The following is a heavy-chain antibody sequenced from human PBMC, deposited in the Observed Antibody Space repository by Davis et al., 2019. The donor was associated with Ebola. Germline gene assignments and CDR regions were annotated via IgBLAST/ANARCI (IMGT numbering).Heavy chain of an antibody. CDR3: AKDAYRTPWFDP. D-gene: IGHD2-15*01. J-gene: IGHJ5*02. CDR1: GGSISSSSYY. Sequence: PSETLSLTCTVSGGSISSSSYYWDWIRQPPGKGLEWIGYIYYSGSTNYNPSLKSRVTISVDTSKNQFSLKVYSVTAADTAVYYCAKDAYRTPWFDPWGQGTLVTVSS. V-gene: IGHV4-61*01. CDR2: IYYSGST.